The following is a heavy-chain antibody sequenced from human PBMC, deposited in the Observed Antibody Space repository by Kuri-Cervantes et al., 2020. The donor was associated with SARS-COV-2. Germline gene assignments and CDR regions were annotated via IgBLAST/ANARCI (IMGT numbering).Heavy chain of an antibody. J-gene: IGHJ4*01. D-gene: IGHD4-23*01. V-gene: IGHV3-33*01. CDR1: GFIFNGYG. Sequence: GGSLRLSCAASGFIFNGYGMHWVRQAPGKGLEWVAVIWNDGSKDDCADSVKGRFTISRDDSKSTLYLQMDSLRAEDTALYYCARAIGRNSEIDFWGHGTLVTVSS. CDR2: IWNDGSKD. CDR3: ARAIGRNSEIDF.